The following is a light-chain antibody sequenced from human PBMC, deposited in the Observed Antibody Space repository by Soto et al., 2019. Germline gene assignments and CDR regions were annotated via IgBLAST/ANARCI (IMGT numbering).Light chain of an antibody. CDR2: DVS. V-gene: IGKV3-15*01. J-gene: IGKJ5*01. Sequence: EIVMTQSPDPLSVSPGERATLTCRAGQGVTTNFAWYQQKSGQSPRLLIYDVSIRATGVPARFSGSGSGTDFTLSISRLEPEDFAVYYCQQYGRSPPITFGQGTRLEI. CDR3: QQYGRSPPIT. CDR1: QGVTTN.